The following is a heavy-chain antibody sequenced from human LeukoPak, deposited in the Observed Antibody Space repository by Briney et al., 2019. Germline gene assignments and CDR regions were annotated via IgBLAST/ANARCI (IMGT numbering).Heavy chain of an antibody. J-gene: IGHJ4*02. V-gene: IGHV3-11*01. CDR1: GFTFSDYY. Sequence: GGSLRLSSAASGFTFSDYYMSWIRQAPGEGLEWVSYISSSGSTIYYADSVKGRFTISRDNAKNSLYLQMNSLRAEDTAVYYCARDEKAVAGTGPFDYWGQGTLVTVSS. CDR3: ARDEKAVAGTGPFDY. CDR2: ISSSGSTI. D-gene: IGHD6-19*01.